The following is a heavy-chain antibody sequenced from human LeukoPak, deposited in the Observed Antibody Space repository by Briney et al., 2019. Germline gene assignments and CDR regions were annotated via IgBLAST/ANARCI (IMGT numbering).Heavy chain of an antibody. CDR2: ISSSGSTI. D-gene: IGHD2-2*01. V-gene: IGHV3-48*03. Sequence: GGSLRLSCAASGFTFSSYEMNWVRQAPGKGLEWVSYISSSGSTIYYADSVKGRFTISRDNAKNSLYLQMNSLRAEDTALYYCARGYCSSATCYALGAYSGQGSPVT. J-gene: IGHJ4*02. CDR3: ARGYCSSATCYALGAY. CDR1: GFTFSSYE.